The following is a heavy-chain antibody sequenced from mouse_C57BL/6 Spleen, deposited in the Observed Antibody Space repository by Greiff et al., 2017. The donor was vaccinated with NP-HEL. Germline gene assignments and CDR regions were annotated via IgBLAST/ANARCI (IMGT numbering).Heavy chain of an antibody. J-gene: IGHJ3*01. Sequence: VQLQQSGPELVKPGASVKISCKASGYTFTDYYMNWVKQSHGKSLEWIGDINPNNGGTSYNQKFKGKATLTVDKSSSTAYMELRSLTSEDSAVYYCARMGYYGSSYWFAYWGQGTLVTVSA. CDR3: ARMGYYGSSYWFAY. CDR1: GYTFTDYY. V-gene: IGHV1-26*01. D-gene: IGHD1-1*01. CDR2: INPNNGGT.